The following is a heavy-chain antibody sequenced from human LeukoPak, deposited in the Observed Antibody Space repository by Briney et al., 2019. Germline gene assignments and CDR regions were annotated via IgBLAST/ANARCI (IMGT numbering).Heavy chain of an antibody. CDR1: GYSFTTYW. CDR3: ARHEGSGSYYSY. Sequence: HGESLKISCKGSGYSFTTYWIAWVRQMPGGGLEWMGIISPDDSELRYSPSFRGQVTISADKSTSTAYLQWSRLKASDTAIYYCARHEGSGSYYSYWGQGTLVTVSS. CDR2: ISPDDSEL. J-gene: IGHJ4*02. D-gene: IGHD1-26*01. V-gene: IGHV5-51*01.